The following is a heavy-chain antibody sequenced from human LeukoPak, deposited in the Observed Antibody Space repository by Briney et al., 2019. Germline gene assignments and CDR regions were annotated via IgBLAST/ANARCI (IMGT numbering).Heavy chain of an antibody. CDR3: ARNRDGYNSFDY. J-gene: IGHJ4*02. V-gene: IGHV4-39*07. CDR1: GGSISSSSYY. Sequence: SETLSLTCTVSGGSISSSSYYWGWIRQPPGKGLEWIGSIYYSGSSYYNPSLKSRVTISVDTSKNHFSLKLSSVTAADTAVYYCARNRDGYNSFDYWGQGALVTVSS. CDR2: IYYSGSS. D-gene: IGHD5-24*01.